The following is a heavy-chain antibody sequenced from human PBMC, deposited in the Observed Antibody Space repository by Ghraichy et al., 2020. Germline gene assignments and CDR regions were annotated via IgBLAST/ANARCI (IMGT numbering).Heavy chain of an antibody. CDR3: FLESQDYGVDV. D-gene: IGHD3-3*01. Sequence: GGSLRLSCAASGFTFSNYAMSWVRQAPGKGLDWVTGISGSSGSTYFAGLTGSSVSTYYADSVKGRFTISRDNSKKTLYLQMNSLRDEDTAVYYCFLESQDYGVDVWGQGTTVTVSS. CDR1: GFTFSNYA. V-gene: IGHV3-23*01. CDR2: ISGSSGSTYFAGLTGSSVST. J-gene: IGHJ6*02.